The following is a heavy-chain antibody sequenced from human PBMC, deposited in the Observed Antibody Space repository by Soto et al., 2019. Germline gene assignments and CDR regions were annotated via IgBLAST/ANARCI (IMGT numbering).Heavy chain of an antibody. Sequence: VQLVQSGAEVKKPGSSVKVSCKASGGTFSSYAISWVRQAPGQGLEWMGGIIPIFGTANYAQKFQGRVRIPADESTSIAYMEVRSLRYEDTAVYYCARGSDYDSSGYYSSWFDPWGQGTLVTVSS. J-gene: IGHJ5*02. CDR2: IIPIFGTA. V-gene: IGHV1-69*12. D-gene: IGHD3-22*01. CDR1: GGTFSSYA. CDR3: ARGSDYDSSGYYSSWFDP.